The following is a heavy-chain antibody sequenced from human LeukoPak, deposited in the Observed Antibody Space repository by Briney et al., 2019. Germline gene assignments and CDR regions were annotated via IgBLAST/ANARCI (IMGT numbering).Heavy chain of an antibody. CDR3: VTDVWGDRDSYFDY. V-gene: IGHV3-74*01. Sequence: GGSLRLSCAASGFTFSSYWMHWVRQAPGKGLVWVSRINTDGRSTSYADSVKGRFTFSRDNAKNTLYLQMNSLRAEDTAVYYCVTDVWGDRDSYFDYWGQGTLVTVSS. D-gene: IGHD2-21*01. CDR1: GFTFSSYW. J-gene: IGHJ4*02. CDR2: INTDGRST.